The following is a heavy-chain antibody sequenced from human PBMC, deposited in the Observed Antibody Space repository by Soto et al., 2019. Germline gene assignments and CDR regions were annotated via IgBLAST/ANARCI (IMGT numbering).Heavy chain of an antibody. CDR2: INPSGGST. CDR1: GYTFTSYY. Sequence: ASVKVSCKASGYTFTSYYMHWVRQAPGQGLEWMGIINPSGGSTSYAQKFQGRVTMTRDTSTSTVYMELSSLRSEDTAVYYCARGYGSPTGAVAVQLNDYWGQGTLVTVSS. J-gene: IGHJ4*02. V-gene: IGHV1-46*01. D-gene: IGHD6-19*01. CDR3: ARGYGSPTGAVAVQLNDY.